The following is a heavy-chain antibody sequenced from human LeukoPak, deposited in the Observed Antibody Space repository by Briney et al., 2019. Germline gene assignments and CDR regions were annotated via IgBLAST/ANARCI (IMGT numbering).Heavy chain of an antibody. J-gene: IGHJ4*02. Sequence: GGSLRLSCAASGFSFSETWMHWFGKVQGKGLVWVSRIRSDGSDARYAESVKGRFTISRDNAKNTLYLQMYSLRDEDTAVYYCARDWFHAIDYWGQGTLVTVSS. CDR2: IRSDGSDA. CDR1: GFSFSETW. CDR3: ARDWFHAIDY. D-gene: IGHD2/OR15-2a*01. V-gene: IGHV3-74*01.